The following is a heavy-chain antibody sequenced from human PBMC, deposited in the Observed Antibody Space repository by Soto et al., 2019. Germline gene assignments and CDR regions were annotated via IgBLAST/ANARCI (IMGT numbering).Heavy chain of an antibody. D-gene: IGHD1-26*01. V-gene: IGHV1-3*01. Sequence: ASVKVSCKASGYRITDYTIHWVRQAPGHGLEWMGWIAAGNGNTRFSQKFQGRLTITWDTPASIAYMELSSLRSEDTALYYCASGFYSAPTASLYWGQGTRVTVSS. CDR3: ASGFYSAPTASLY. CDR1: GYRITDYT. J-gene: IGHJ4*02. CDR2: IAAGNGNT.